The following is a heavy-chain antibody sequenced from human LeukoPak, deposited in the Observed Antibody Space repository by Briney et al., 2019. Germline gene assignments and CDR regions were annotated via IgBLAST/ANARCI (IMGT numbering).Heavy chain of an antibody. CDR1: GYTFTDYY. Sequence: ASVKVSCKVSGYTFTDYYMHWVRQAPGKGLEWMGLVDPEDGETIYAEKFQGRVTITADTSTDTAYMELSSLRSEDTAVYYCATDRCSSTSCPENWFDPWGQGTLVTVSS. CDR3: ATDRCSSTSCPENWFDP. V-gene: IGHV1-69-2*01. J-gene: IGHJ5*02. D-gene: IGHD2-2*01. CDR2: VDPEDGET.